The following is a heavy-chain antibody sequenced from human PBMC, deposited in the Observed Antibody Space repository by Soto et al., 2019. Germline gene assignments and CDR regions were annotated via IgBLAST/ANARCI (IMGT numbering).Heavy chain of an antibody. CDR1: GFTFSSYA. CDR2: ISYDGSNK. CDR3: ARDLWHSGGSGSYYPETPPDY. V-gene: IGHV3-30-3*01. J-gene: IGHJ4*02. Sequence: GGSLRLSCAASGFTFSSYAMHWVRQAPGKGLEWVAVISYDGSNKYYADSVKGRFTISRDNSKNTLYLQMNSLRAEDTAVYYGARDLWHSGGSGSYYPETPPDYWGQGTLVTVSS. D-gene: IGHD3-10*01.